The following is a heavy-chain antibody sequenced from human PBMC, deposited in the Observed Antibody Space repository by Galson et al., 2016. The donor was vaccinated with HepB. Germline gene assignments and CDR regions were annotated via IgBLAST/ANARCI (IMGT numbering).Heavy chain of an antibody. CDR3: ASGRYYYGSEY. Sequence: TLSLTCTVSGGSISSGGFYWSWIRQHPGKGLEWIGYIYNSGSAYYNPSLKSRLIISVDTSKNQLSLKLSSVTAADTAVYYCASGRYYYGSEYWGQGTLVTVSS. J-gene: IGHJ4*02. CDR2: IYNSGSA. V-gene: IGHV4-31*03. D-gene: IGHD3-10*01. CDR1: GGSISSGGFY.